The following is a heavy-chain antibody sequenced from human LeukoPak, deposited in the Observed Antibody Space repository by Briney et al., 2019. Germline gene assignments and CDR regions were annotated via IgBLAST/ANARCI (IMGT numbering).Heavy chain of an antibody. D-gene: IGHD3-22*01. CDR3: ARRGRDRSSYDSSGYYSTYWFDP. J-gene: IGHJ5*02. V-gene: IGHV4-59*08. Sequence: SETLSLTCTVSGYSISCVYYWRWIPQPPGEGLEGFGYIYYGGSNNHNPPLKSRVTISIDTSKKQFSLKLSSVTAADTAVYYCARRGRDRSSYDSSGYYSTYWFDPWGQGTLVTVSS. CDR1: GYSISCVYY. CDR2: IYYGGSN.